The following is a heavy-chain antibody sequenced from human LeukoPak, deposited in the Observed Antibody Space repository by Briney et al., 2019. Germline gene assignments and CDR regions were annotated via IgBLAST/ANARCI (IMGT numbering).Heavy chain of an antibody. CDR3: ARDSMTIDY. Sequence: GGSLRLSCAASGFTFSSYAMHWVRQAPGKGLEWVAVISYDGSNKYYADSVKGRFTISRDNSKNTLYLQMNSLRAEDTAVYYCARDSMTIDYWGQGTLVTVSS. CDR2: ISYDGSNK. D-gene: IGHD4-11*01. J-gene: IGHJ4*02. CDR1: GFTFSSYA. V-gene: IGHV3-30-3*01.